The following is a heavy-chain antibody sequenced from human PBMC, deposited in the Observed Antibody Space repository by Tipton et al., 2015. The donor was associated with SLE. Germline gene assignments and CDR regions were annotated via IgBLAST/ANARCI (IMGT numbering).Heavy chain of an antibody. CDR3: ARTRYLLYFGDLDYYFDY. V-gene: IGHV4-34*01. Sequence: TLSLTCAVHGGSLSGYYWSWIRRSPDKGLERIGEINNGGSTNFNPSLKSRVSISLDTSRDQFSLVMTSVTAADTSVYYCARTRYLLYFGDLDYYFDYWGQGTLVTVSS. CDR2: INNGGST. D-gene: IGHD3-3*01. CDR1: GGSLSGYY. J-gene: IGHJ4*02.